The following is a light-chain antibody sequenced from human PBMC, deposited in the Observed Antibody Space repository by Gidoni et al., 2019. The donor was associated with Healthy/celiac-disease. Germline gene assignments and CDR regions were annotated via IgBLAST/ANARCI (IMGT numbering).Light chain of an antibody. Sequence: QSVLTQPPSVSGAPGQRVTISCTGSSSNIGAVYDVHWYQQLPGTAPKLPIYGNSNRPSGVPDRFSGSKSGTSASLAITGLQAEDEADYYCQSYDSSLSGFVFGTGTKVTVL. V-gene: IGLV1-40*01. CDR3: QSYDSSLSGFV. CDR1: SSNIGAVYD. J-gene: IGLJ1*01. CDR2: GNS.